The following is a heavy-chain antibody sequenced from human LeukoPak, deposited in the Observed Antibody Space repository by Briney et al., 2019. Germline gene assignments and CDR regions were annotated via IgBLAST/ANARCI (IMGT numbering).Heavy chain of an antibody. J-gene: IGHJ5*02. D-gene: IGHD3-3*01. CDR3: ARGIREWLLYH. Sequence: SETLSLTCAVYGGSFSIYYWSWIRQPPGKGLGWIGEINHNGGTNYNPSLKSRVTISVDTSKNQSLLKLSSVTAADTAVYYCARGIREWLLYHWGQGTLVTVSS. V-gene: IGHV4-34*01. CDR1: GGSFSIYY. CDR2: INHNGGT.